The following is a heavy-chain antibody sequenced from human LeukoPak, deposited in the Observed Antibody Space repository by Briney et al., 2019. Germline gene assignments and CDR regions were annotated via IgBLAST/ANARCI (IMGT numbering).Heavy chain of an antibody. CDR2: INHSGST. V-gene: IGHV4-34*01. J-gene: IGHJ4*02. Sequence: PSETLSLTCAVYGGSFSGYYWSWIRQPPGKGLEWIGEINHSGSTNYNPSLKSRVTISVDTSKNQFSLKLSSVTAADTAVYYCARVGAEKVFDYWGQGTLVTVSS. CDR3: ARVGAEKVFDY. CDR1: GGSFSGYY.